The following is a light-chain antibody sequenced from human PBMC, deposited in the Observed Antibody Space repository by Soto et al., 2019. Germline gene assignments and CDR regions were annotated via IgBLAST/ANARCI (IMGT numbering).Light chain of an antibody. Sequence: IVMTQSPATLSVSPGERATLFGGASQSISSRLAWYQQKPGQAPRLLIYAASSRATGIPVRFSGSGSGTDFTLSISRLEPEDFAVYYCQHYGSSSWTFGQGTKWRS. V-gene: IGKV3-20*01. J-gene: IGKJ1*01. CDR2: AAS. CDR1: QSISSR. CDR3: QHYGSSSWT.